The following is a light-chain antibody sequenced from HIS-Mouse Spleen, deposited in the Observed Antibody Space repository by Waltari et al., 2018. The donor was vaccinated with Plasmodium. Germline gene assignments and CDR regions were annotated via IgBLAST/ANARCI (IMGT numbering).Light chain of an antibody. CDR1: ALPKKY. J-gene: IGLJ3*02. CDR2: EDS. V-gene: IGLV3-10*01. Sequence: SYELTQPPSVSVSPGQTARITCSGDALPKKYAYWYQQKSGKAPVLVIYEDSKRPSGIPEGFSGSSSGTMATLTISGAQVEDEADYYWYSTDSSGNHRVFGGGTKLTVL. CDR3: YSTDSSGNHRV.